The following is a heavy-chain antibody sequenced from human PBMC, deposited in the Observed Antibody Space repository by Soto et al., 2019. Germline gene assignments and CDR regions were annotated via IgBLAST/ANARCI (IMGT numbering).Heavy chain of an antibody. CDR3: ARTTVTVYYYYGMDV. Sequence: SETLSLTCTVSGGSISSGGYYWSWIRQHPGKGLEWIGYIYYSGSTYYNPSLKSRVTISVDTSKNQFSLKLSSVTAADTAVYYCARTTVTVYYYYGMDVWGQGTTVTVSS. CDR1: GGSISSGGYY. V-gene: IGHV4-31*03. D-gene: IGHD4-17*01. CDR2: IYYSGST. J-gene: IGHJ6*02.